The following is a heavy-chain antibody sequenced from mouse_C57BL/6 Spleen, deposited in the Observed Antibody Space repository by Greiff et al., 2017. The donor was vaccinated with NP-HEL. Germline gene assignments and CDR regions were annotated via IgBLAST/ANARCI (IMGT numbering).Heavy chain of an antibody. CDR1: GYTFTSYW. CDR2: IHPNSGST. Sequence: QVQLQQPGAELVKPGASVKLSCKASGYTFTSYWMHWVKQRPGQGLEWIGMIHPNSGSTNYNEKFKSKATLTVDKSSSTAYMQLSSLTSEDSAVDNCARQESLGGFADWGKGTLVTVSA. D-gene: IGHD3-1*01. V-gene: IGHV1-64*01. J-gene: IGHJ3*01. CDR3: ARQESLGGFAD.